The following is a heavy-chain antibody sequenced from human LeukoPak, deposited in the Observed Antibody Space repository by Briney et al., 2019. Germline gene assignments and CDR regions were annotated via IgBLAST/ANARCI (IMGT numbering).Heavy chain of an antibody. CDR2: IYYGQTI. D-gene: IGHD2-2*01. Sequence: SETLSLTCTISAASISSSSHHWGWIRQSPGKGLEWIGSIYYGQTIYYNPSLNSRVTISVDTSKNQFSLKLSSVTAADTAVYYCARGRASHFDYWGQGTLVTVSS. V-gene: IGHV4-39*07. CDR3: ARGRASHFDY. CDR1: AASISSSSHH. J-gene: IGHJ4*02.